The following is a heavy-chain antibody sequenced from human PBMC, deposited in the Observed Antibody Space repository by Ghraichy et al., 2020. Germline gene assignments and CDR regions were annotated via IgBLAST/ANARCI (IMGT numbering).Heavy chain of an antibody. CDR3: ARQIPYYYDAFDI. CDR1: GGSISSYY. Sequence: SQTLSLTFTVSGGSISSYYWSWIRQPPGKGLEWIGYIYYSGSTNYNPSLKSRVTISVDTSKNQFSLKLSSVTAADTAVYYCARQIPYYYDAFDIWGQGTMVTVSS. D-gene: IGHD2/OR15-2a*01. J-gene: IGHJ3*02. V-gene: IGHV4-59*08. CDR2: IYYSGST.